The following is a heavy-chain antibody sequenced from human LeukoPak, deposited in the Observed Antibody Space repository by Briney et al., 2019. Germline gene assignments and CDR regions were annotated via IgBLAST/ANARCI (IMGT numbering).Heavy chain of an antibody. CDR1: GFSVSGNY. V-gene: IGHV3-66*02. Sequence: QPGGSLRLSCAVSGFSVSGNYMSWVRQAPGKGLEWVSFIHITGDTFYADSVKGRFTISRDNSKNTLYLQMNSLRAEDTAVYYCVKKGTRDGYNYSDYWGQGTLVTVSS. CDR2: IHITGDT. J-gene: IGHJ4*02. D-gene: IGHD5-24*01. CDR3: VKKGTRDGYNYSDY.